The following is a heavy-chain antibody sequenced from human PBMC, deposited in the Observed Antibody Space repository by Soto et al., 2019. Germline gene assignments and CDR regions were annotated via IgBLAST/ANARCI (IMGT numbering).Heavy chain of an antibody. CDR2: MKPDETER. Sequence: GGSLRLSCLLSGFTFSEDWMGWVRQAPGKGLEWVANMKPDETERYYVDSVRGRFTISRDGAENSLHLQMSSLRVEDTALYYCARYKFPKGLDLWGQGTTVTVSS. V-gene: IGHV3-7*03. J-gene: IGHJ6*02. D-gene: IGHD1-1*01. CDR3: ARYKFPKGLDL. CDR1: GFTFSEDW.